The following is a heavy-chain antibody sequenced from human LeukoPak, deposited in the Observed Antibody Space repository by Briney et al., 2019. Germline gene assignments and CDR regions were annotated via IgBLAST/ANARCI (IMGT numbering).Heavy chain of an antibody. D-gene: IGHD4-17*01. CDR1: GITVSSHY. V-gene: IGHV3-66*01. CDR2: IDSGGST. Sequence: PGGSLRLSCAASGITVSSHYMTWVRQAPGKVLEWVSVIDSGGSTNSADSVKGRFSVSRDNSKNTLYLQMNSLRVEDTAVYYCARTYGDYDYYYGMDVWGQGTTVTVSS. CDR3: ARTYGDYDYYYGMDV. J-gene: IGHJ6*01.